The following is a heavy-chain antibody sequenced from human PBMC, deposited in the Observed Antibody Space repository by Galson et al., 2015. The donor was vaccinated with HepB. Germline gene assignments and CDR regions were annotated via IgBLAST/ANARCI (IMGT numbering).Heavy chain of an antibody. CDR2: ISSTSSTI. CDR1: GFTFSNYD. J-gene: IGHJ4*02. CDR3: VRYRYNYGYYFDY. D-gene: IGHD3-10*01. Sequence: SLRLSCAASGFTFSNYDMNWVRQAPGKGLEWVSYISSTSSTIYYADSVKGRFTISRDNAKSSLYLQMNSLRAEDTAIYYCVRYRYNYGYYFDYWGQGTLVTVSS. V-gene: IGHV3-48*03.